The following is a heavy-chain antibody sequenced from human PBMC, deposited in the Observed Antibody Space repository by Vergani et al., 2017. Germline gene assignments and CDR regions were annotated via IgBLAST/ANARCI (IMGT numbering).Heavy chain of an antibody. D-gene: IGHD4-23*01. CDR1: GFTFSSYS. J-gene: IGHJ4*02. CDR2: ISSSSSYI. V-gene: IGHV3-21*01. CDR3: ARAEGWYLSLFDY. Sequence: VQLVESGGGLVKPGGSLRLSCAASGFTFSSYSMNWVRQAPGKGLEWVSSISSSSSYIYYADSVKGRFTISRDNAKNSLYLQMNSLRAEDTAVYYCARAEGWYLSLFDYWGQGTLVTVSS.